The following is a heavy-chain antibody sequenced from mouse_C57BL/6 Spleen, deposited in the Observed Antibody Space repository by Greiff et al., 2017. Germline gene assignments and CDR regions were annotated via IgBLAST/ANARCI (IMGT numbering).Heavy chain of an antibody. CDR3: ALYYGNYVKY. D-gene: IGHD2-1*01. V-gene: IGHV1-69*01. CDR2: IDPSDSYT. CDR1: GYTFTSYW. J-gene: IGHJ2*01. Sequence: QVQLQQPGAELVMPGASVKLSCKASGYTFTSYWMHWVKQRPGQGLEWIGEIDPSDSYTNYNQKFKGKSTLTVDKSSSTAYMQLSSLTSEDSAVYYCALYYGNYVKYWGHGTTLTVSS.